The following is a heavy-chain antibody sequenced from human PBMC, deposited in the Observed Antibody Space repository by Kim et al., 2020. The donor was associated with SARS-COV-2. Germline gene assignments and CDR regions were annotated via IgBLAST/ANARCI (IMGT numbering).Heavy chain of an antibody. J-gene: IGHJ4*02. V-gene: IGHV4-39*01. D-gene: IGHD2-15*01. CDR1: GGSISSSSYY. CDR2: VYYSGST. Sequence: SETLSLTCTVSGGSISSSSYYWGWIRQPPGKGLEWIGSVYYSGSTYYNPSLKSRVTISVDTSKNQFSLKLSSVTAADTAVYYCARRVVSTYALLYYFDYWGQGTLVTVSS. CDR3: ARRVVSTYALLYYFDY.